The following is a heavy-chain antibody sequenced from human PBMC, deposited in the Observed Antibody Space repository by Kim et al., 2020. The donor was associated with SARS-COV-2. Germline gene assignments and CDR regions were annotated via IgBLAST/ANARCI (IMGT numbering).Heavy chain of an antibody. Sequence: SVKVSCKASGGTFSNSAISWVRQAPGQGLEWMGRIIPIVGKTNYAQKFQGRVTVTADKATSTVYMDLSSLRSEDTAVYYCATGAGGGYNYLGMDVWGQ. CDR1: GGTFSNSA. D-gene: IGHD3-10*01. V-gene: IGHV1-69*04. J-gene: IGHJ6*02. CDR3: ATGAGGGYNYLGMDV. CDR2: IIPIVGKT.